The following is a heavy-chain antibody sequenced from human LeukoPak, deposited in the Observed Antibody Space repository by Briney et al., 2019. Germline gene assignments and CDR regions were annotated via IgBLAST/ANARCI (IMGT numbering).Heavy chain of an antibody. CDR3: ARGRDYYDSSPLNWFDP. V-gene: IGHV1-2*02. CDR1: GCTFTGYY. D-gene: IGHD3-22*01. Sequence: ASVKVSCKASGCTFTGYYMHWVRQAPGQGLEWMGWINPNSGGTNYAQKFQGRVTMTRDTSISTAYMELSRLRSDDTAVYYCARGRDYYDSSPLNWFDPWGQGTLVTVSS. J-gene: IGHJ5*02. CDR2: INPNSGGT.